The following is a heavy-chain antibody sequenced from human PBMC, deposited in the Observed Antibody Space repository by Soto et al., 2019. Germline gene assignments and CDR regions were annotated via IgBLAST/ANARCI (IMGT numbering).Heavy chain of an antibody. J-gene: IGHJ4*02. V-gene: IGHV1-46*01. CDR1: GYTFTHYY. CDR3: ATSVNSAMAFDY. CDR2: INPNGGIT. D-gene: IGHD5-18*01. Sequence: QVQLVQSGAEVKKPGASVRVSCKASGYTFTHYYIHWVRQAPGQGLERMGIINPNGGITTYAQKFRAGFSMTRDTSTSTVYPELSSLRSEDSAVYYCATSVNSAMAFDYWGQGTLVTVSS.